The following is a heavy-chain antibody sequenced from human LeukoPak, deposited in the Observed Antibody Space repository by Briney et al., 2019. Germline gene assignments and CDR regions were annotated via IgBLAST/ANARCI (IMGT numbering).Heavy chain of an antibody. CDR3: ARGVSGEP. V-gene: IGHV3-7*01. CDR2: INQDGSGK. D-gene: IGHD1-14*01. CDR1: GFTFSSFW. J-gene: IGHJ5*02. Sequence: GGSLRLSCAASGFTFSSFWMSWVRQAPGEGLEWVANINQDGSGKYFVDSVKGRFTISRDNAKNSLYLQMNSLRAEDTAAYYCARGVSGEPWGQGTLVTVSS.